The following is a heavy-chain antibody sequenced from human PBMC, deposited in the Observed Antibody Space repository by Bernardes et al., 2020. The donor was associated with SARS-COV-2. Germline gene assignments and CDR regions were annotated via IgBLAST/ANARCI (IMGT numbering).Heavy chain of an antibody. CDR3: ARGYCSSTSCLNWFDP. J-gene: IGHJ5*02. Sequence: ASVKVSCKASGYTFTGYYMHWVRQAPGQGLEWMGWINPNSGGTNYAQKFQGWVTMTRYTSISTAYMELSRLRSDDTAVYYCARGYCSSTSCLNWFDPWGQGTLVTVSS. CDR2: INPNSGGT. V-gene: IGHV1-2*04. CDR1: GYTFTGYY. D-gene: IGHD2-2*01.